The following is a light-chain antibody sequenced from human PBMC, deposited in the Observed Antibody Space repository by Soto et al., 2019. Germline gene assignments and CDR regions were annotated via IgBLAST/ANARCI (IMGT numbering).Light chain of an antibody. CDR3: SSYTSSITII. Sequence: QLVLTQPASVSGSPGQSITISCTGTSSDVGGYDYVSWYQQHPGKAPKLMIYDVINRPSGVSNRFSGSKSGNTASLTISGLQAEDEADYYCSSYTSSITIIFGGGTKLTVL. V-gene: IGLV2-14*03. CDR2: DVI. CDR1: SSDVGGYDY. J-gene: IGLJ2*01.